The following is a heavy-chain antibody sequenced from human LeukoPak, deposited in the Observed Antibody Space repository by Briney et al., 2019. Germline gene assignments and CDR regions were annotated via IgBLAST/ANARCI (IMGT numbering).Heavy chain of an antibody. CDR1: GFTFSSYG. Sequence: PGRSLRLSCTASGFTFSSYGMHWVRQAPGKGLEWVAVIWYDGSNKYYADSVKGRFTISRDNSKNTLYLQMNSLRAEDTAVYYCARGYYYDSSGPQGWGQGTLVTVSS. CDR2: IWYDGSNK. V-gene: IGHV3-33*01. CDR3: ARGYYYDSSGPQG. D-gene: IGHD3-22*01. J-gene: IGHJ4*02.